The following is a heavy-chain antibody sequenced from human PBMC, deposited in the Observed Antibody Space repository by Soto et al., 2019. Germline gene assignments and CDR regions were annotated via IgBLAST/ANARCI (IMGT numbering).Heavy chain of an antibody. Sequence: GESPKTPFRSPGYIFSKYWIGWVRQMPGKGVEWMGIIYPGDSDARYSPPFQGQVTNSADKPIKTAYLPWSSLKASDNAMYYFARLANIFDFDTWGHGTLVTVSS. J-gene: IGHJ4*01. CDR2: IYPGDSDA. CDR3: ARLANIFDFDT. V-gene: IGHV5-51*01. CDR1: GYIFSKYW. D-gene: IGHD2-21*01.